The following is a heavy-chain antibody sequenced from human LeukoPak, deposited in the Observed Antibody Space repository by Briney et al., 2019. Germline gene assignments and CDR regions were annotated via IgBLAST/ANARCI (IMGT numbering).Heavy chain of an antibody. CDR3: ARQVDTTMALPDY. J-gene: IGHJ4*02. CDR1: GYTFSSYG. CDR2: ISTYNDNT. V-gene: IGHV1-18*01. Sequence: ASVKVSCKTSGYTFSSYGMTWVRQAPGQRLEWMGWISTYNDNTNYAQKFRGRVTMTTDTSTSTVYMDLRSLRSDDTAIYYCARQVDTTMALPDYWGQGTLVPVSS. D-gene: IGHD5-18*01.